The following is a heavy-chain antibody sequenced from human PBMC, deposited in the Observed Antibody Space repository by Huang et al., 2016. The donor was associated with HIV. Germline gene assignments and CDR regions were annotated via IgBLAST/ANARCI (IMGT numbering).Heavy chain of an antibody. Sequence: QVQLQQWGAELLKPSETLSLTCAVSGGSFSGHYWTWIRQPPGRGLEWIGESSDRGSTTYHPSLKSRVTISGDTSQSQFYLKLNSVTAADTAIYYCARMFKYDSGGYWGNDAFDIWGQGTMVTVSS. CDR2: SSDRGST. V-gene: IGHV4-34*02. D-gene: IGHD3-22*01. CDR1: GGSFSGHY. J-gene: IGHJ3*02. CDR3: ARMFKYDSGGYWGNDAFDI.